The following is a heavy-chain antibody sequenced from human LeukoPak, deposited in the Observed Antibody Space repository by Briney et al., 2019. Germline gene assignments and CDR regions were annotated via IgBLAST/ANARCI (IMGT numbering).Heavy chain of an antibody. J-gene: IGHJ4*02. Sequence: ASVKVSCKASGYTFTDYYMHWVRQAPGPGLEWMGWINPNSGGTNYTQKFRGRVTMTSDTSISTAYMELSRLRSDDTAVYYCARPSHGVGPTDFDYWGQGTLVTVSS. CDR2: INPNSGGT. CDR3: ARPSHGVGPTDFDY. CDR1: GYTFTDYY. V-gene: IGHV1-2*02. D-gene: IGHD1-26*01.